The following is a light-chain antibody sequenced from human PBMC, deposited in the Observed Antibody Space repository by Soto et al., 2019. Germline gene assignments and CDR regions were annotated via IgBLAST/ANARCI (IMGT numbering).Light chain of an antibody. J-gene: IGKJ1*01. CDR2: DGA. V-gene: IGKV1-5*01. CDR3: QQYNSYSRT. Sequence: DIQMTQSPSTLSASVGDRVTMTCRASQSIGSWLAWYQHKPGRAPKLLIFDGARLESGVPSRFTGSGSGTEFTLTISSLQPDDFATYYCQQYNSYSRTFGQGTKVDIK. CDR1: QSIGSW.